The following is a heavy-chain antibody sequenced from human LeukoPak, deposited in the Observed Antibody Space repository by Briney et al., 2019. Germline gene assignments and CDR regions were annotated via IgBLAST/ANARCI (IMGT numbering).Heavy chain of an antibody. V-gene: IGHV4-59*08. J-gene: IGHJ4*02. CDR3: ARGGWYVDY. CDR1: GGSISSYY. CDR2: SDYNGGT. Sequence: SETLSLTCTVSGGSISSYYWSWIRQPPGKGLEWIGYSDYNGGTHYNPSLKSRVTISVDTSKNQFSLKLSSVTAADTAVYYCARGGWYVDYWGQGSLVTVSS. D-gene: IGHD6-19*01.